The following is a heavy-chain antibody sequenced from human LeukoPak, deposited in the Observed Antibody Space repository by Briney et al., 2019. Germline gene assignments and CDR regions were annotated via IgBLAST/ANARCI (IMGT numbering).Heavy chain of an antibody. Sequence: ASVKVSCKASGGTFSSYAISWVRQAPGQGLEWMGRIIPILGIGNYAQKFQGRVTITADKSTSTAYMELSSLRSEDTAVYYCARSQGYDTLWFDPWGQGTLVTVSS. CDR3: ARSQGYDTLWFDP. CDR2: IIPILGIG. D-gene: IGHD5-12*01. CDR1: GGTFSSYA. J-gene: IGHJ5*02. V-gene: IGHV1-69*04.